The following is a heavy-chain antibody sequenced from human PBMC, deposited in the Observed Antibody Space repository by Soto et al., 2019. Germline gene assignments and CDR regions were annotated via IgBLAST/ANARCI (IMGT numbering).Heavy chain of an antibody. J-gene: IGHJ4*02. CDR2: ISYDGSSK. CDR1: GFTFHNSG. D-gene: IGHD5-18*01. Sequence: GGPLSLSSAASGFTFHNSGIPCVRQAPGKGLEWVAFISYDGSSKYYADSVTGRFTISRDNSRNTLYLQMNSLRAEDTAVYYCARGDGYIYGNTFDSWGQGALVTFSS. V-gene: IGHV3-30-3*01. CDR3: ARGDGYIYGNTFDS.